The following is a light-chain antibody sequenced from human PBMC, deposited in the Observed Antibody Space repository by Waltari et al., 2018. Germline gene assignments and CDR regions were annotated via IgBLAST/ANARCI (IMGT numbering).Light chain of an antibody. CDR3: MQGTHWPYT. Sequence: DVVMTQSQLSLRVTLGQPASISCTPLRSLVHSDGNTHLIWFQQRPGQSPRRLSYKVSNRDSGVPDRFSGSGSGTDFTLKISRVEAEDVGVYYCMQGTHWPYTFGQGTKLDIK. CDR2: KVS. V-gene: IGKV2-30*02. CDR1: RSLVHSDGNTH. J-gene: IGKJ2*01.